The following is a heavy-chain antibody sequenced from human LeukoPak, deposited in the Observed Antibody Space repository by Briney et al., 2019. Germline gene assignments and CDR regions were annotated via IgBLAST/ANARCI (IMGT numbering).Heavy chain of an antibody. J-gene: IGHJ4*02. V-gene: IGHV3-64*02. CDR3: ARDRGYNFGYSDY. CDR2: ITSNGGST. Sequence: GGSLRLSCAASGFTFSTYSMHWVRQAPGKGLEYVSTITSNGGSTYYADSVKGRFTISRDNSRTTLYLQMGSLRAEDMAVYYCARDRGYNFGYSDYWGQGTLVTVSS. D-gene: IGHD5-18*01. CDR1: GFTFSTYS.